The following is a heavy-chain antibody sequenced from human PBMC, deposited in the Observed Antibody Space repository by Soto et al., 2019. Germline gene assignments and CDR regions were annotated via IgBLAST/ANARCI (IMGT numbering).Heavy chain of an antibody. J-gene: IGHJ4*02. D-gene: IGHD6-25*01. CDR1: GYTFTSYG. V-gene: IGHV1-18*04. CDR2: ISAFNGDT. CDR3: AREAGWQRMVPYD. Sequence: QVQLVQSGTEVQKPGASVNVSCKAFGYTFTSYGFSWVRQVPGQGLEWLGCISAFNGDTQYAQTMKGRLTVTTDASTTTVHMELRSLTPADTAVYYCAREAGWQRMVPYDWGQGTLVTVS.